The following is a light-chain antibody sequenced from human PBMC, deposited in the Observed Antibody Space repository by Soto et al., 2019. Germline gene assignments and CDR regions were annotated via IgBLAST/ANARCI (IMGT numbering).Light chain of an antibody. CDR2: GAS. CDR1: QSVSNNY. CDR3: QHYGTTPLT. Sequence: EIVLTQSPGTLSLSPAEGATLYCRASQSVSNNYFAWYQQKPGQAPRLLIYGASSRATGIPDRFSGSGSGTDFTLTIDRLEPEDFAVYHCQHYGTTPLTFGGGTKVDTK. J-gene: IGKJ4*01. V-gene: IGKV3-20*01.